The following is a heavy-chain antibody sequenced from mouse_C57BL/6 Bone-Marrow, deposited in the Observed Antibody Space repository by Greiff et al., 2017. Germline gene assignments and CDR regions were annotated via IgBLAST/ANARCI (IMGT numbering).Heavy chain of an antibody. J-gene: IGHJ4*01. CDR1: GFTFKNSC. D-gene: IGHD1-3*01. Sequence: EVQLQQSVAELVRPGASVKMSCTASGFTFKNSCMHWVKQRPGQGLEWIGRIDPADGNTNYAPKFQGKATLTADTSSSTAYLQLRSLTSEDTAIYYCDRAEVKENYAMDDWGKGTSVTVSS. CDR3: DRAEVKENYAMDD. CDR2: IDPADGNT. V-gene: IGHV14-3*01.